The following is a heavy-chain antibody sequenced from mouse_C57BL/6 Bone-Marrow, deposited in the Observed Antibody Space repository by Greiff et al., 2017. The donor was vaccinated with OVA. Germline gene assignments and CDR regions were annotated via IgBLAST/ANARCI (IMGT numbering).Heavy chain of an antibody. Sequence: EVKLVESGGGLVQPGGSLSLSCAASGFTFTDYYMSWVRQPPGKALEWLGFIRNKANGYTTEYSASVKGRFTISRDNYQSILYLQMKALRAEDSATYYCASLYYGSSHYYAMDYWGQGTSVTVSS. CDR2: IRNKANGYTT. J-gene: IGHJ4*01. CDR1: GFTFTDYY. V-gene: IGHV7-3*01. CDR3: ASLYYGSSHYYAMDY. D-gene: IGHD1-1*01.